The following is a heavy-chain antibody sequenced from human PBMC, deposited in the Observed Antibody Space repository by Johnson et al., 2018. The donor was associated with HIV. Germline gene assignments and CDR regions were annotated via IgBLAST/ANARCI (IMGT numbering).Heavy chain of an antibody. CDR2: ISFDGNTR. CDR3: AKEDWMPI. V-gene: IGHV3-30-3*01. Sequence: QVQLVESGGGVVQPGRSLRLSCAASGFPFSSYAMHWVRQAPGRGLEWVALISFDGNTRFFGDSMKGRFTISRDNSKNTLYLQMNSLRAEDTAVYYCAKEDWMPIWGQGTMVTVSS. D-gene: IGHD3/OR15-3a*01. J-gene: IGHJ3*02. CDR1: GFPFSSYA.